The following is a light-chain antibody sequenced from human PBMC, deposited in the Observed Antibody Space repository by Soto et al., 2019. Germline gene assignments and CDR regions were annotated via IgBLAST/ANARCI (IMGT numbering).Light chain of an antibody. CDR3: QQYSSYWT. CDR2: KAS. V-gene: IGKV1-5*03. CDR1: QTISSW. J-gene: IGKJ1*01. Sequence: DIQMTQSPSPLSGSVGDRVTITCRASQTISSWLAWYQQKPGKAPKLLIYKASTLKSGVPSRFSGSGSGTEFTLTISSLQPDYFATYYCQQYSSYWTFGQGTKVDIK.